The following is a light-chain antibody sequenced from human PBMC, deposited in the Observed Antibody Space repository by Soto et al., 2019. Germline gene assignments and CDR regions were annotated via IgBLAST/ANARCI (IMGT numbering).Light chain of an antibody. V-gene: IGLV2-14*01. CDR2: DVS. J-gene: IGLJ1*01. CDR1: SSDVGGYTY. CDR3: SSYTISSTYV. Sequence: QSVLTQPASVSGSPGQSIAISCTGTSSDVGGYTYVSWYQQHPDKAPKLMIFDVSNRPSGVSNRFSGSKSGNTASLTISGLQADDEADYYCSSYTISSTYVFGTGTKVTVL.